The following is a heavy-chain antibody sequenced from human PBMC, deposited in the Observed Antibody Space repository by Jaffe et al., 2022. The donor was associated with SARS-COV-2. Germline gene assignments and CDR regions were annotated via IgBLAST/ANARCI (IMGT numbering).Heavy chain of an antibody. D-gene: IGHD3-10*01. J-gene: IGHJ6*02. CDR1: GGSISSGSYY. Sequence: QVQLQESGPGLVKPSQTLSLTCTVSGGSISSGSYYWSWIRQPAGKGLEWIGRIYTSGSTNYNPSLKSRVTISVDTSKNQFSLKLSSVTAADTAVYYCARDPHNYYGSREDYYYYGMDVWGQGTTVTVSS. CDR2: IYTSGST. V-gene: IGHV4-61*02. CDR3: ARDPHNYYGSREDYYYYGMDV.